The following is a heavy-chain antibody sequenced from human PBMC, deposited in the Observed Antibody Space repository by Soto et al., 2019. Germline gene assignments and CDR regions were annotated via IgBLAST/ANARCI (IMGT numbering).Heavy chain of an antibody. V-gene: IGHV4-39*01. CDR3: ARQPTTGDTDLWFDP. CDR2: IFYSGSA. CDR1: GGSISTSRSY. D-gene: IGHD2-21*01. J-gene: IGHJ5*02. Sequence: SETLSLTCSVSGGSISTSRSYWAWIRQPPGKGLEWLANIFYSGSAFYNPSLASRVSVSVDTSKNEFSLKLRSVTAADTAVYYCARQPTTGDTDLWFDPWGQGTLVTVSS.